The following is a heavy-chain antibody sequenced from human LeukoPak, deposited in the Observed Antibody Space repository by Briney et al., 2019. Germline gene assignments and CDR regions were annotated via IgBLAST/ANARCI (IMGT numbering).Heavy chain of an antibody. Sequence: GGSLRLSCAASGFTFSSYAMSWVRQAPGKGLEWVSAISGSGGSTYYADSVKGRLTISRDNSKNTLYLQMNSLRAEDTAVYYCAKGWELLGEIDYWDQGTLVTVSS. V-gene: IGHV3-23*01. CDR3: AKGWELLGEIDY. CDR2: ISGSGGST. D-gene: IGHD1-26*01. CDR1: GFTFSSYA. J-gene: IGHJ4*02.